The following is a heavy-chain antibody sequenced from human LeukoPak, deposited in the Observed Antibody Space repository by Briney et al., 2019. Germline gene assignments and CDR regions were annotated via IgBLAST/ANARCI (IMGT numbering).Heavy chain of an antibody. CDR2: IYYSGST. J-gene: IGHJ4*02. D-gene: IGHD3-22*01. Sequence: SETLSLACTVSGGSISSYYWSWIRQPPGKGLEWIGYIYYSGSTNYNPSLKSRVTISVDTSKNQFSLKLSSVTAADTAVYYCAREHYYDTSGYYRVFDYWGQGTLVTVSS. CDR3: AREHYYDTSGYYRVFDY. V-gene: IGHV4-59*01. CDR1: GGSISSYY.